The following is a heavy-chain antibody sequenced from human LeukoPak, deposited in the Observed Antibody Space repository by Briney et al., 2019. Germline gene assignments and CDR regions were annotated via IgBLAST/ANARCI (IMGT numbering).Heavy chain of an antibody. CDR2: ISAYNGNT. CDR3: ARDRDRGIAARQVDY. V-gene: IGHV1-18*01. D-gene: IGHD6-6*01. Sequence: ASVTVSFKASGYTFTSYGFSWVRQAPGQGLEWMGWISAYNGNTNYAQKLQGRVTMTTDTSTSTAYMELRSLRSDDTAVYYCARDRDRGIAARQVDYWGQGTLVTVSS. J-gene: IGHJ4*02. CDR1: GYTFTSYG.